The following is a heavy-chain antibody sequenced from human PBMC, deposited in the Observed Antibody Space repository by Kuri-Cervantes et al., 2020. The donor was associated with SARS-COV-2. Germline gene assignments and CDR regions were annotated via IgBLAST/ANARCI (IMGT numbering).Heavy chain of an antibody. Sequence: ESLKISCAVYGGSFSGYYWSWIRQPPGKGLEWIGEINHGGGTNYNPSLMSRVTISVDTSKNQFSLKLRSVTAADTAVYYCARGVRFLDPKYYYFYYYMDVWGKGTTVTRLL. CDR1: GGSFSGYY. V-gene: IGHV4-34*01. J-gene: IGHJ6*03. D-gene: IGHD3-3*01. CDR3: ARGVRFLDPKYYYFYYYMDV. CDR2: INHGGGT.